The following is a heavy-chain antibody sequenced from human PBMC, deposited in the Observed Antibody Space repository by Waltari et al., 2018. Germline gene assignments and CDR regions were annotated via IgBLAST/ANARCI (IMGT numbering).Heavy chain of an antibody. CDR2: VSQFGTT. D-gene: IGHD3-22*01. CDR3: VRHDKPQTFYDGLQKYFNP. J-gene: IGHJ5*02. V-gene: IGHV4-39*01. Sequence: QMHLQESGPGLVKASDTLSLTCSVSGFSISGRHYYWGWIRQTPDKGLEWIGSVSQFGTTDYNPSLKSRVTITVDTSRNQFFLTVTSVTATDTGIFYCVRHDKPQTFYDGLQKYFNPWGQGIPVTVSS. CDR1: GFSISGRHYY.